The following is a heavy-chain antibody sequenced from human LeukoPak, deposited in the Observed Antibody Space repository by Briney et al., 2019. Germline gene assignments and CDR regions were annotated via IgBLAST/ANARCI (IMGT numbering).Heavy chain of an antibody. J-gene: IGHJ4*02. Sequence: PGGSLRLSCAASGFTFSSYAMSWVRQAPGKGLEWVSAISGSGGSTYYADSVKGRFTISRDNSKNTLYLQMNSLRAEDTAVYYCAKAGTRGYSYGYVPFFDYWGQGTLVTVSS. D-gene: IGHD5-18*01. CDR1: GFTFSSYA. V-gene: IGHV3-23*01. CDR2: ISGSGGST. CDR3: AKAGTRGYSYGYVPFFDY.